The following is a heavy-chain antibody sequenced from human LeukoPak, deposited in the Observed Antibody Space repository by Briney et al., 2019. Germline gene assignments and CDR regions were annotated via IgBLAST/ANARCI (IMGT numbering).Heavy chain of an antibody. V-gene: IGHV4-39*01. CDR1: GGSISSSSYY. Sequence: SETLSLTCTVSGGSISSSSYYWGWIRQPPGKGLEWIGSIYYSGSTYYNPSLKSRVTISVDTSKNQFSLKLSSVTAADTAVYYCARAAGLYHFDYWGQGTLVTVSS. CDR2: IYYSGST. CDR3: ARAAGLYHFDY. D-gene: IGHD6-19*01. J-gene: IGHJ4*02.